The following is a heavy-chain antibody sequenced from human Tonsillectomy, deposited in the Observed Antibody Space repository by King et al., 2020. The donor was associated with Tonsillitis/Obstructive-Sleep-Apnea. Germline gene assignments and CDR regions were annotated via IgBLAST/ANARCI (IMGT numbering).Heavy chain of an antibody. CDR1: GGTFSSYA. V-gene: IGHV1-69*01. D-gene: IGHD3-3*01. CDR3: ARARIFGVVNGYFMDV. J-gene: IGHJ6*03. Sequence: VQLVQSGAEVKKPGSSVKVSCKASGGTFSSYAITWVRQAPGQGLEWMGGIIPIFGTANYAQKFQGRVTITADESPRTGYMDLSSLRSEDTAVYYWARARIFGVVNGYFMDVWGKGTTVTVSS. CDR2: IIPIFGTA.